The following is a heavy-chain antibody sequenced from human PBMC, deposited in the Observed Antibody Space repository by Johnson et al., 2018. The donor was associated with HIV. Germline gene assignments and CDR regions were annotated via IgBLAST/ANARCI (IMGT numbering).Heavy chain of an antibody. J-gene: IGHJ3*02. V-gene: IGHV3-53*01. CDR3: ARERGDSSRTAFDI. CDR2: IYSGGST. Sequence: VQLVESGGGLIQPGGSLRLSCAASGFTVSSNYMSWVRQAPGKGLAWGSVIYSGGSTYYADSVKGRFTISRDNSKNTLYLQMNSLRAEDTAVYYGARERGDSSRTAFDIWGQGTMVTVSS. D-gene: IGHD6-19*01. CDR1: GFTVSSNY.